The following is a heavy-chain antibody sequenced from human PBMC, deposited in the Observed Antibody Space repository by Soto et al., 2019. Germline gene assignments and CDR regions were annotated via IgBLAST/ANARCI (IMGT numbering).Heavy chain of an antibody. CDR1: GYTPTNYD. J-gene: IGHJ4*02. CDR3: ARALYRRETYYAFDN. V-gene: IGHV1-18*01. D-gene: IGHD3-16*01. Sequence: QVPLVQSGPEVKKPGASVTVSCKTSGYTPTNYDIGWVRQAHGQGLEWMGWISAYNCNRNSAQKLQGRLTMTTDTSTKTAYMELRTLRSDDTAVYFCARALYRRETYYAFDNWCQGTLVTVSS. CDR2: ISAYNCNR.